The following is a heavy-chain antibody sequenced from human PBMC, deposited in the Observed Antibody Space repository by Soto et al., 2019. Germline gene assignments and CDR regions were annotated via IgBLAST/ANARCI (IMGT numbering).Heavy chain of an antibody. CDR2: IKSKNDDETI. V-gene: IGHV3-15*07. D-gene: IGHD1-26*01. Sequence: WGSLRLSCSASAFNFNNAYMNWVRQAPGKGLEWVGRIKSKNDDETIDYNAPVKDRFTISRDDSKNTMYLQMSSLEIEDTAVYYCAKELVGATGAFDIWGEGTMVTVSS. CDR1: AFNFNNAY. J-gene: IGHJ3*02. CDR3: AKELVGATGAFDI.